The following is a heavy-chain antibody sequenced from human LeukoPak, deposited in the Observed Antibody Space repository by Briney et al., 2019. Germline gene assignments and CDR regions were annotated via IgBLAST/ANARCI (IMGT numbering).Heavy chain of an antibody. Sequence: SVKVSCKASGGTFRTSGVNWVRQAPGQRLEWMGCVIPVFRTSNYAEEFQDRVTITADESTSTAYMELSSLRSEDTAVYYCATSENPVAIPITWGQGTLVSVSS. V-gene: IGHV1-69*13. CDR3: ATSENPVAIPIT. CDR1: GGTFRTSG. D-gene: IGHD4-23*01. J-gene: IGHJ5*02. CDR2: VIPVFRTS.